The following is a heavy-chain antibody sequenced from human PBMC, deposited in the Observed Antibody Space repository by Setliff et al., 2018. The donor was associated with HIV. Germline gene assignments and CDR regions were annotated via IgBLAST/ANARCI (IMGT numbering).Heavy chain of an antibody. CDR2: INPNSSDT. J-gene: IGHJ4*02. CDR3: ARTLPQYTNLFDY. V-gene: IGHV1-2*02. Sequence: ASVKVSCKASGYTFTDYYIHWVRQAPGQGLEWMGWINPNSSDTNYAQKFQGRVTMTRDTSISTAYMELSRLRSDDTAVYYCARTLPQYTNLFDYWGQGTLVTVS. D-gene: IGHD5-18*01. CDR1: GYTFTDYY.